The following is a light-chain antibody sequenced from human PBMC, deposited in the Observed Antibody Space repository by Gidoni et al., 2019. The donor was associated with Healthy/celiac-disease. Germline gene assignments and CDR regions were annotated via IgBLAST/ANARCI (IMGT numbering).Light chain of an antibody. CDR1: QSVLYSSNNKNY. J-gene: IGKJ4*01. V-gene: IGKV4-1*01. CDR2: WAS. CDR3: QQYYSTPVLT. Sequence: DIVMTQLPDPLPVSLGERATINCKSSQSVLYSSNNKNYLAWYQQKPGQPPKLLIYWASTRESGVPDRFSGSGSGTDFTLTISSLQAEDVAVYYCQQYYSTPVLTFGGGTKVEIK.